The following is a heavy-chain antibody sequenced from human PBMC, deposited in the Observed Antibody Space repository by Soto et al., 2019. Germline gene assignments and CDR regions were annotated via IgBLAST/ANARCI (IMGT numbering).Heavy chain of an antibody. D-gene: IGHD6-13*01. V-gene: IGHV4-4*07. Sequence: SETLSLTCTVSGGSISGYYWSWIRQPAGKGLEWIGRIDTSGNTNYNPSLKSRVTMSVDTSKKQFSLKLTSVTAADTAVYYCARYSSNWFQTEGMDVWGQGTTVTVSS. CDR2: IDTSGNT. CDR1: GGSISGYY. CDR3: ARYSSNWFQTEGMDV. J-gene: IGHJ6*02.